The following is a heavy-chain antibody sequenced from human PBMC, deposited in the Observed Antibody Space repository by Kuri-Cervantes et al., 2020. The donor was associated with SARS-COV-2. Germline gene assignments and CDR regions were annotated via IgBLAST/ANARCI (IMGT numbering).Heavy chain of an antibody. CDR2: IYSSGST. V-gene: IGHV4-39*07. CDR3: ARARDWFDP. J-gene: IGHJ5*02. Sequence: SETLSPTCTVSGGSISSSRYYWGWIRQPPGRGLEWIGSIYSSGSTCNNPSLKSRVTISVDTSKNQFSLKLSSVTAADTAVYYCARARDWFDPWGQGTLVTVSS. CDR1: GGSISSSRYY.